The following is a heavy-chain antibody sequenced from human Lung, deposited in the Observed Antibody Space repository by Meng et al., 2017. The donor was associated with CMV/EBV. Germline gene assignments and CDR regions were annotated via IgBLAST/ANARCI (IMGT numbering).Heavy chain of an antibody. CDR3: LRRSGGSV. V-gene: IGHV4-4*02. Sequence: QVQLRESAPALVKPSATLSLTCAVSGDSITNHNWWAWVRQPPGKGLEWIGEIPHRGSSAYNPSLKSRVSMSIDKSKNQFSLKLTSVTAADTAVYHCLRRSGGSVWGQGTLVTVSS. J-gene: IGHJ1*01. CDR1: GDSITNHNW. D-gene: IGHD3-10*01. CDR2: IPHRGSS.